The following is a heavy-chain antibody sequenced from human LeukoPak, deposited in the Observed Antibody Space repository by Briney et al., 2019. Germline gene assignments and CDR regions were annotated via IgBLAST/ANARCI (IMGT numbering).Heavy chain of an antibody. Sequence: PGGSLRLSCAASGFTFSSYSMNWVRQAPGKGLEWVSYISSSSSTIYYADSVKGRFTISRDNAKNSLYLQMNSLRAEDTAVYYCARLRYYYDSSGHMGAFDIWGQGTMVTVSS. CDR1: GFTFSSYS. CDR2: ISSSSSTI. D-gene: IGHD3-22*01. V-gene: IGHV3-48*01. CDR3: ARLRYYYDSSGHMGAFDI. J-gene: IGHJ3*02.